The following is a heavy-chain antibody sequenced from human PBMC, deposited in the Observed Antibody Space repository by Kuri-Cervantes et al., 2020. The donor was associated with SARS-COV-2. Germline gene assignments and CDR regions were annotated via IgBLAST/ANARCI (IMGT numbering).Heavy chain of an antibody. CDR2: IYTSGST. J-gene: IGHJ4*02. CDR1: GGSISSYY. CDR3: ARRLKDGPPDY. Sequence: GSLRLSCTVSGGSISSYYWSWIRQPAGKGLEWIGRIYTSGSTNYNPSLKSRVTMSVDTSKNQFSLKLSSVTAADTAVYYCARRLKDGPPDYWGQGTLVTVSS. V-gene: IGHV4-4*07.